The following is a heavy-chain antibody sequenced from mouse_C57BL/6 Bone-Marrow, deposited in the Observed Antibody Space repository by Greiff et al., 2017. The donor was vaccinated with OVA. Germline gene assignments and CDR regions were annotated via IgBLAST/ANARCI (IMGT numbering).Heavy chain of an antibody. V-gene: IGHV1-74*01. Sequence: VQLQQPGAELVKPGASVKVSCKASGYTFTSYWMHWVKQRPGQGLEWIGRIHPSDSETNYNQKFKGKATLTVDKSSSTAYMQLSSLTSEDSAVYYCAMRAYYYGAMDYWGQGTSVTVSS. CDR1: GYTFTSYW. CDR3: AMRAYYYGAMDY. CDR2: IHPSDSET. J-gene: IGHJ4*01. D-gene: IGHD1-1*01.